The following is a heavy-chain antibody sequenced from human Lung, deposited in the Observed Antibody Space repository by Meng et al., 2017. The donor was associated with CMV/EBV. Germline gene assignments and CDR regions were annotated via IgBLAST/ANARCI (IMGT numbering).Heavy chain of an antibody. J-gene: IGHJ6*02. D-gene: IGHD1-14*01. Sequence: SETLSLTCTVSGGSITSYYWSWIRKPPGKGLEWIAYMYYSRDASYNPSLRSRVTVSVDTSKSQFSLQLSSVTAADTAVYYCARDWQGGAEPYGMDVWGQGTTVTVSS. V-gene: IGHV4-59*01. CDR2: MYYSRDA. CDR3: ARDWQGGAEPYGMDV. CDR1: GGSITSYY.